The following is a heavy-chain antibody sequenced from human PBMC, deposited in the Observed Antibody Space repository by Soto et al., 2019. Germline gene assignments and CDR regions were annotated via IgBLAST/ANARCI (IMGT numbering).Heavy chain of an antibody. V-gene: IGHV4-34*01. J-gene: IGHJ4*02. CDR1: GGSFSGYY. CDR2: INYSGST. CDR3: ARGGFGGNSGLGHLES. Sequence: QVQLQQWGAGLLKPSETLSLTCAVYGGSFSGYYWSWIRQPPGDGLEWIGEINYSGSTNYNPSLESRVTISVDTSKNQFSLKVSSVTAADTAVYYCARGGFGGNSGLGHLESWGQGTLVTVSS. D-gene: IGHD2-21*02.